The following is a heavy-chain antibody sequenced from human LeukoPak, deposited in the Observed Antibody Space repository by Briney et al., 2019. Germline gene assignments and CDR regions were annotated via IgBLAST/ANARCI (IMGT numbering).Heavy chain of an antibody. CDR1: GASFNIYY. V-gene: IGHV4-34*01. Sequence: SETLSLTCAVYGASFNIYYWDWIPHPPGKGLEWIGEINHSGSIKYNPSLKSRVTISVDRSKNQFALKMSGVTAADTAIYYCARGPLGSSGDYWGQGSLVTVSS. CDR3: ARGPLGSSGDY. J-gene: IGHJ4*02. D-gene: IGHD6-6*01. CDR2: INHSGSI.